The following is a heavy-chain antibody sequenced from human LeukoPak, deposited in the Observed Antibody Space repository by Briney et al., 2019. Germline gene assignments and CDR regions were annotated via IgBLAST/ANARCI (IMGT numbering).Heavy chain of an antibody. V-gene: IGHV1-8*01. D-gene: IGHD3-3*01. CDR1: GYTFISYD. Sequence: ASVKVSCKASGYTFISYDLNWVRQVPGQGLEWMGWMNPNTGNTGYAQKFQGRVTITRNTSISTAYMELSSLRSEDTAVYYCARGRGVGILGVVIKDNWFDPWGQGTLVTVSS. CDR3: ARGRGVGILGVVIKDNWFDP. J-gene: IGHJ5*02. CDR2: MNPNTGNT.